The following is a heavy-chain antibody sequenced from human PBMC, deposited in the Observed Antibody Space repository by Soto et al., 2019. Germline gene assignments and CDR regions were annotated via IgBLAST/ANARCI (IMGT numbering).Heavy chain of an antibody. D-gene: IGHD4-17*01. J-gene: IGHJ4*02. V-gene: IGHV4-34*01. Sequence: PSETLSLTCAVYGGSFSGYYWSWIRQPPGKGLEWIGEINHSGSTNYNPSLKSRVTISVDTSKNQSSLKLSSVTAADTAVYYCARVKTVTTNDYWGQGTLVTVSS. CDR3: ARVKTVTTNDY. CDR2: INHSGST. CDR1: GGSFSGYY.